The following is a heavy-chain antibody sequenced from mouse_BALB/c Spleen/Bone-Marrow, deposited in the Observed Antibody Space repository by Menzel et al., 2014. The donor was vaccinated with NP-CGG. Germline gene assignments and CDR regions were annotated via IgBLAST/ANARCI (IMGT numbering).Heavy chain of an antibody. J-gene: IGHJ4*01. D-gene: IGHD2-4*01. CDR2: ISSGSSTI. CDR3: ARSTMITTGYYYAMDY. Sequence: EVKLMESGGGLVQPGGSRKVSRAASGFTFSSFGMHWVRQAPEKGLEWVAYISSGSSTIYYADTVKGRFTISRDNPENTLFLQMTSLRSEDTAMYYCARSTMITTGYYYAMDYWGQGTSVTVSS. V-gene: IGHV5-17*02. CDR1: GFTFSSFG.